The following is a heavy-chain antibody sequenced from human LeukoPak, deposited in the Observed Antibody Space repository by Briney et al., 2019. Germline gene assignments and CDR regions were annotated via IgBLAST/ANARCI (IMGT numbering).Heavy chain of an antibody. CDR2: VYYSGST. J-gene: IGHJ3*02. CDR1: GGSISTYY. D-gene: IGHD5/OR15-5a*01. CDR3: AVNSTKHTFDI. V-gene: IGHV4-59*08. Sequence: SETLSLTCTVSGGSISTYYWSWIRQSSGAGLEWIGSVYYSGSTNYSPSLKSRVRISVDTSKNQFSLELSSVTAADTAVYYGAVNSTKHTFDIWGQGTMVTVSS.